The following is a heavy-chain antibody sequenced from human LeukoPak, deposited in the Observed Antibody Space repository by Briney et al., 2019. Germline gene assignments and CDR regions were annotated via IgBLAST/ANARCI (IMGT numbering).Heavy chain of an antibody. CDR1: GFTFDDYA. Sequence: GRSLRLSCAASGFTFDDYAMHWVRQAPGKGLEWVSGISWNSGSIGYADSVKGRFTISRDNAKNSLYLQMNSLRAEDMALYYCAKGWGWGTDDAFDIWGQGTMVTVSS. CDR2: ISWNSGSI. CDR3: AKGWGWGTDDAFDI. V-gene: IGHV3-9*03. J-gene: IGHJ3*02. D-gene: IGHD3-16*01.